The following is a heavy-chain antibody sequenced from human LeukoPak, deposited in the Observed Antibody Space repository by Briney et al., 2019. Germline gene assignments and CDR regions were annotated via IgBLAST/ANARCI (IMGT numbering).Heavy chain of an antibody. CDR2: IYHSGST. J-gene: IGHJ4*02. CDR3: ARHNFIAPQIDY. Sequence: PSETLSLTCTVSGGSISSYYWSWIRQPPGKGLEWIGYIYHSGSTNYNPSLKSRVTISVDTSKNQFSLKLSSVTAADTAVYYCARHNFIAPQIDYWGQGTLVTVSS. D-gene: IGHD6-13*01. CDR1: GGSISSYY. V-gene: IGHV4-59*08.